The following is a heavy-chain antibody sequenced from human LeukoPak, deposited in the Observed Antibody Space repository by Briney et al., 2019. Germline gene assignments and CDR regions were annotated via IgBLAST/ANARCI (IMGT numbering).Heavy chain of an antibody. CDR2: LYSGGTT. CDR3: VRDRWPGLGDF. D-gene: IGHD6-19*01. CDR1: GFTVSDNY. J-gene: IGHJ6*02. V-gene: IGHV3-66*01. Sequence: GGSLRLSCAASGFTVSDNYMSWVRQAPGKGLEWVSVLYSGGTTYYADPVKGRFSISRDNSKNTLYLQMSSLRAEDTAVYYCVRDRWPGLGDFWGQGTTVTVSS.